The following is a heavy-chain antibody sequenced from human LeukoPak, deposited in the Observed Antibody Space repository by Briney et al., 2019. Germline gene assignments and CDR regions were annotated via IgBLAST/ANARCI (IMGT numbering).Heavy chain of an antibody. D-gene: IGHD3-3*01. V-gene: IGHV3-23*01. CDR2: ISGSGGST. CDR1: GFTFSTYS. CDR3: AKDFWSGFLNWFDP. J-gene: IGHJ5*02. Sequence: PGGSLRLSCAASGFTFSTYSMKWVRQAPGKGLEWVSAISGSGGSTYYADSVKGRFTISRDNSKNTLYLQMNRVRAEDTAVYYCAKDFWSGFLNWFDPWGQGTLVTVSS.